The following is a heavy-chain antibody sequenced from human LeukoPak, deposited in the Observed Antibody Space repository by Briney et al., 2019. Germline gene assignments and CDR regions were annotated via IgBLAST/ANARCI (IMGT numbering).Heavy chain of an antibody. J-gene: IGHJ4*02. Sequence: PSETLSLTCTVSGGSISRYYWSWIRQPARKGLEWIGRIYTSGSTNYNPSLKSRVTMSVDTSKNQFSLKLSSVTAADTAVYYCARGMRVAAAAGGRLFDYWGQGTLVTVSS. V-gene: IGHV4-4*07. CDR1: GGSISRYY. D-gene: IGHD6-13*01. CDR2: IYTSGST. CDR3: ARGMRVAAAAGGRLFDY.